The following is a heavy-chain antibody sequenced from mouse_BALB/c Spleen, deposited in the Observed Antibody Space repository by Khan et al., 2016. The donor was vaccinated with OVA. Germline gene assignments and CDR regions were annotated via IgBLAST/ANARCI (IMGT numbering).Heavy chain of an antibody. CDR3: ASHLTGSFAY. V-gene: IGHV5-6*01. J-gene: IGHJ3*01. CDR2: ISSGADYT. Sequence: MQLEESGGDLVKPGGSLKLSCAASGFTFSAYSMSWVRQTPDKRLEWVATISSGADYTYYPDGVKGRFTISRDNAKNTLYLQMSSLKSEDTAMYYCASHLTGSFAYWGQGTLVTVSA. D-gene: IGHD4-1*01. CDR1: GFTFSAYS.